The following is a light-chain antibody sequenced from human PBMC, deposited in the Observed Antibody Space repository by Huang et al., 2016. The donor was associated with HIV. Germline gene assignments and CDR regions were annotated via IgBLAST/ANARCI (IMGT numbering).Light chain of an antibody. V-gene: IGKV1-NL1*01. CDR1: QGISNS. Sequence: DIQMTQSPSSLSASVGDRVTSTCRARQGISNSLAWYQQTPGKAPKLLLYAASRLKSGVPSRFSGSGSGTDYTLTISSQQPEDFATYYCQQYYSTPPITFGQGTRLEIK. CDR3: QQYYSTPPIT. J-gene: IGKJ5*01. CDR2: AAS.